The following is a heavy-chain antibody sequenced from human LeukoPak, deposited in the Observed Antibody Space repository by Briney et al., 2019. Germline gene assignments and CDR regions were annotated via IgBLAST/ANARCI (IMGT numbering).Heavy chain of an antibody. Sequence: GASVKVSCKASGGTFSSYAISWVRQAPGQGLEWMGGIIPIFGTANYAQKFQGRVTMTRDTSTSTVYMELSSLRSEDTAVYYCARASDYDILTGTNWGQGTLVTVSS. V-gene: IGHV1-69*05. CDR3: ARASDYDILTGTN. CDR1: GGTFSSYA. D-gene: IGHD3-9*01. CDR2: IIPIFGTA. J-gene: IGHJ4*02.